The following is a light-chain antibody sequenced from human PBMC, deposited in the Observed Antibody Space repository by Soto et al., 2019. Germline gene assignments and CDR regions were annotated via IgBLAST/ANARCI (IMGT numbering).Light chain of an antibody. Sequence: EIVLTQSPATLSLSPGERATLSCRASQSLSRSLAWYQQKPGQAPRLPIYDASNRATGIPARFSGSGSGTDFTLTISSLEPEDFALYYCQHRANWPLTFGGGTKVDI. CDR1: QSLSRS. J-gene: IGKJ4*01. CDR3: QHRANWPLT. CDR2: DAS. V-gene: IGKV3-11*01.